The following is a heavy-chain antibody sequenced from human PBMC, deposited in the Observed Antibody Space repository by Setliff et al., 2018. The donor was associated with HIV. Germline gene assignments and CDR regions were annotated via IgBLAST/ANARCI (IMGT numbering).Heavy chain of an antibody. CDR1: GFTFSTYA. V-gene: IGHV3-23*03. D-gene: IGHD3-22*01. J-gene: IGHJ4*02. CDR3: AKGFSRIVAVISAY. CDR2: IYSDGSST. Sequence: GGSLRLSCVASGFTFSTYAMSWFRPVPGKGLEWVSVIYSDGSSTYYADSVKGRFTISRDNSKNTLYMKMNSLRAEDTAIYYCAKGFSRIVAVISAYWGLGTLVTVSA.